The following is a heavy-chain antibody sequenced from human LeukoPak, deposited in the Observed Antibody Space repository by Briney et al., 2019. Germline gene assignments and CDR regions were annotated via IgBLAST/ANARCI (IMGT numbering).Heavy chain of an antibody. CDR2: IIPIFGTA. CDR3: AKGYPYYYHMDV. Sequence: GASVKVSCKASGGTFSSYAISWVRQAPGQGLEWMGRIIPIFGTANYAQKFQGRVTITTDESTSTAYMELSSLRSEDTAVYYCAKGYPYYYHMDVWGKGTTVTVSS. CDR1: GGTFSSYA. J-gene: IGHJ6*03. D-gene: IGHD2-15*01. V-gene: IGHV1-69*05.